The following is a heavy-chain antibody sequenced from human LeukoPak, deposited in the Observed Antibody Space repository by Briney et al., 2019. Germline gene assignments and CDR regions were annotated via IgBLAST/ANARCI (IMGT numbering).Heavy chain of an antibody. Sequence: PGGSLRLSCAASGFTFSSYAMSWVRQAPGKGLEWVSAISGSAGSTYYADSVKGWFSISRDNSKNTLYLQMNSLRAEDTAVYYCAKGLLEWPRAWFDPWGQGTLVTVSS. CDR1: GFTFSSYA. CDR3: AKGLLEWPRAWFDP. D-gene: IGHD3-3*01. CDR2: ISGSAGST. J-gene: IGHJ5*02. V-gene: IGHV3-23*01.